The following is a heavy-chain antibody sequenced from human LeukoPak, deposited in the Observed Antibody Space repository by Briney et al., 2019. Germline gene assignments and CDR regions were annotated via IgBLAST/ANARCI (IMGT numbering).Heavy chain of an antibody. CDR2: IYSGGST. J-gene: IGHJ4*02. CDR3: ARLGDYYDSSGYLDY. D-gene: IGHD3-22*01. Sequence: GGALRLSCAASGFTDSSNYMSWVRQAPGKELEWASVIYSGGSTYYADSVKGRFTISRDNSKNTLYLQMNSLRAEDTAVYYCARLGDYYDSSGYLDYWGQGTLVTVSS. CDR1: GFTDSSNY. V-gene: IGHV3-66*04.